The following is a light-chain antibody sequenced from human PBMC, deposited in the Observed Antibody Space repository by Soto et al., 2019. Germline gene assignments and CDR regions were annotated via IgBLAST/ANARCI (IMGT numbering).Light chain of an antibody. V-gene: IGLV2-23*02. J-gene: IGLJ3*02. CDR1: SSDVGSHNF. Sequence: QSVLTQPASVSGSPGQSITISCTGTSSDVGSHNFVSWYQQRPGKAPKLMIFEVTKRPSGVSDRFSASKSGNTASLTISGVRAEDEADYYCCSYADTTTWVFGGG. CDR2: EVT. CDR3: CSYADTTTWV.